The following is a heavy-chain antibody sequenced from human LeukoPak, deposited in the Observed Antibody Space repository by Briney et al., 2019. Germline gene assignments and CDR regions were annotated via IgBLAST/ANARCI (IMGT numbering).Heavy chain of an antibody. CDR1: GFTFGGYG. V-gene: IGHV3-33*01. Sequence: GGSLRLSCAGSGFTFGGYGLHWFRQTPGKGLEWVAVIAYDGSRAFYADSVKGRFTISRDNSKNTMSVQMDDLRAEDTAVYYCTRYSNDHFDYWGQGTLVTVSS. CDR2: IAYDGSRA. J-gene: IGHJ4*02. D-gene: IGHD6-13*01. CDR3: TRYSNDHFDY.